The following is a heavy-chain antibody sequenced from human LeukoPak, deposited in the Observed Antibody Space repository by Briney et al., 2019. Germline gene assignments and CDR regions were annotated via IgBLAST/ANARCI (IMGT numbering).Heavy chain of an antibody. J-gene: IGHJ4*02. CDR2: TYYRGTT. V-gene: IGHV4-39*07. Sequence: SETLSLTCSVSGASISSTSYYWGWIRQPPGKGLEWIGCTYYRGTTYYNPSLKSRVTISVDTSKNQFSLKLSSVTAADTAVYYCARDWNRYAYWGQGTLVTVSS. CDR3: ARDWNRYAY. CDR1: GASISSTSYY. D-gene: IGHD1-1*01.